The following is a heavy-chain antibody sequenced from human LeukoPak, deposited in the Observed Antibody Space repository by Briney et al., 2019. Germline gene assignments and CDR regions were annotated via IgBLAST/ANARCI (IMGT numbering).Heavy chain of an antibody. CDR1: GYTFTGYY. Sequence: ASVKVSCKASGYTFTGYYMHWVRQAPGQGLEWMGIINPSGGSTSYAQKFQGRVTMTRDMSTSTVYMELSSLRSEDTAVYYCARGDIVVVVAAIDPPSYWGQGTLVTVSS. CDR3: ARGDIVVVVAAIDPPSY. V-gene: IGHV1-46*01. D-gene: IGHD2-15*01. CDR2: INPSGGST. J-gene: IGHJ4*02.